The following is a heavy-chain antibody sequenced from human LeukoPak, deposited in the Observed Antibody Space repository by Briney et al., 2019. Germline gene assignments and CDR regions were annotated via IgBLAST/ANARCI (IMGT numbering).Heavy chain of an antibody. D-gene: IGHD2-2*02. CDR3: ARDLLDIVVVPAAIRPYSYMGV. J-gene: IGHJ6*03. CDR1: GYTFTRYY. Sequence: ASVKVSCKASGYTFTRYYMHWLRQAPGQGLEWMGWIYPNRGDTNYAPLLQGGINMIRDTSISTAYMEPSRLRSDDSAVYYRARDLLDIVVVPAAIRPYSYMGVWGKGTTVTVSS. CDR2: IYPNRGDT. V-gene: IGHV1-2*02.